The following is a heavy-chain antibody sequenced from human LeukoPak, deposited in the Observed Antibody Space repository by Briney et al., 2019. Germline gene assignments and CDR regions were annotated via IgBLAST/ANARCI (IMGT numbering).Heavy chain of an antibody. CDR1: GGSFSGYY. CDR2: INHSGST. Sequence: PSETLSLTCAVYGGSFSGYYWSWVRQPPGKGLEWIGEINHSGSTNYNLSLKSRVTISVDTSKNQFSLKLSSVTAADTAVYYCARGSRLVRGVHNWFDPWGQGTLVIVSS. D-gene: IGHD3-10*01. J-gene: IGHJ5*02. CDR3: ARGSRLVRGVHNWFDP. V-gene: IGHV4-34*01.